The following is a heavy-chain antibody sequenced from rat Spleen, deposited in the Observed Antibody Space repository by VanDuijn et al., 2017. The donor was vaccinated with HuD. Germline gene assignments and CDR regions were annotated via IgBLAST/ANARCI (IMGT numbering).Heavy chain of an antibody. CDR1: GFTFSRYW. J-gene: IGHJ2*01. V-gene: IGHV5-58*01. CDR3: AREAGIPFHDFDY. Sequence: EVQLVETGGGLVQPGKSLKLSCVASGFTFSRYWMYWVRQAPGKGLEWVSSVSNDGVNTYYPDSVKGRFTISRDNAENTLYLQMDSLRSGDTATYYCAREAGIPFHDFDYWGQGVMVTVSS. D-gene: IGHD1-4*01. CDR2: VSNDGVNT.